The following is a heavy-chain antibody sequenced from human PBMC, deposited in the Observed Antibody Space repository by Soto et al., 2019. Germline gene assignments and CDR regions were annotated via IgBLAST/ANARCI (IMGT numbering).Heavy chain of an antibody. J-gene: IGHJ4*02. CDR1: GFTFSTYN. CDR3: AKGERQWLVTSVFNY. D-gene: IGHD6-19*01. CDR2: ISDSSSTI. Sequence: PGGPLRLSCAASGFTFSTYNMNWVRQAPGKGLEWVSYISDSSSTIHYADSVKGRFTISRDNSKNTLYLQMTSLRAEDTAVYYCAKGERQWLVTSVFNYWGQGALVTVSS. V-gene: IGHV3-48*01.